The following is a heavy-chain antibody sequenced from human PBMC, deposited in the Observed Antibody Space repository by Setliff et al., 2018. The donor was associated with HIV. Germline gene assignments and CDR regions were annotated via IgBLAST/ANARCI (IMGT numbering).Heavy chain of an antibody. Sequence: GGSLRLSCAASGFTFSNYWMDWVRQAPGKGLEWVATIKQDGSEIYYMDSVKGRFTISRDNAKNSLFLEMNSLKAEDTAVYYCARAYNVYDYRFDSSGYDYWGQGTLVTVSS. V-gene: IGHV3-7*03. CDR3: ARAYNVYDYRFDSSGYDY. CDR1: GFTFSNYW. J-gene: IGHJ4*02. CDR2: IKQDGSEI. D-gene: IGHD3-22*01.